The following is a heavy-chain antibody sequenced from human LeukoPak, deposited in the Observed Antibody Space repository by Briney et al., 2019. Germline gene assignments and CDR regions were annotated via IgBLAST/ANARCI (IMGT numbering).Heavy chain of an antibody. D-gene: IGHD1-26*01. CDR2: IIPILDIA. Sequence: SVKLSCKASGGTFSNYAFTWVRQAPRQGLEWMVRIIPILDIANYAQNFQGRVTITADKSTSTAYMELSSPRFEDTAVYYCARDLLGNLDYWGQGTLVTVSS. J-gene: IGHJ4*02. CDR1: GGTFSNYA. CDR3: ARDLLGNLDY. V-gene: IGHV1-69*04.